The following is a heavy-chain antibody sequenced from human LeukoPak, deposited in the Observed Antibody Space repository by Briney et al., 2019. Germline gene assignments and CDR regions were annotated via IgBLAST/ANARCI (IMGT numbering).Heavy chain of an antibody. D-gene: IGHD1-1*01. V-gene: IGHV5-51*01. CDR2: IYPGDSDP. Sequence: GESLKISCKGSGYRFTSYWIGWVRQMPGKGLEWMGTIYPGDSDPRYSPSFQGQVTISADKSISAAYLQWSSLKATDTAMYYCAREYDDSAFDIWGQGTMVTVS. CDR1: GYRFTSYW. J-gene: IGHJ3*02. CDR3: AREYDDSAFDI.